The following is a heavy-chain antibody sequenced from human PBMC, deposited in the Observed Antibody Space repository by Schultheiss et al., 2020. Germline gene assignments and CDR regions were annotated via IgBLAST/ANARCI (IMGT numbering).Heavy chain of an antibody. CDR1: GFTFSSYS. Sequence: GGSLRLSCAASGFTFSSYSMNWVRQAPGKGLEWVSSISSSSSYIYYADSVKGRFTISRDNAKNSLYLQMNSLRAEDTAVYYCARCGGTSGGGYGMDVWGKGTTVTVSS. J-gene: IGHJ6*04. D-gene: IGHD3-16*01. CDR3: ARCGGTSGGGYGMDV. CDR2: ISSSSSYI. V-gene: IGHV3-21*01.